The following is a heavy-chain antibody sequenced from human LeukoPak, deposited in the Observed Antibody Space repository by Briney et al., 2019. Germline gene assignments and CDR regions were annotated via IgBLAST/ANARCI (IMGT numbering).Heavy chain of an antibody. Sequence: GASVKVSCKVSGYTLTELSMHWVRQAPGKGLEWMGGFDPEDGETIYAQKFQGRVTMTEDTSTDTAYMELSSLRSEDTAVYYCATTGPFKLVGATGHAFDIWGQGTMVTVSS. CDR1: GYTLTELS. V-gene: IGHV1-24*01. CDR2: FDPEDGET. CDR3: ATTGPFKLVGATGHAFDI. D-gene: IGHD1-26*01. J-gene: IGHJ3*02.